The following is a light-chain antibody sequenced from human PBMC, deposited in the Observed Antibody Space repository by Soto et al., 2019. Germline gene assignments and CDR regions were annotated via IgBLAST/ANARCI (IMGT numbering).Light chain of an antibody. J-gene: IGLJ2*01. CDR1: SSNIGAGYD. Sequence: QAVVTQPPSVSGAPGQRVSISCTGSSSNIGAGYDVHWYEHLPGTAPKLLIYQNNNRPSGVPDRFSGSKSGTSASLAITGLHAEDEADYYCQSYDSSLSAVVFGGGTKVTVL. CDR3: QSYDSSLSAVV. V-gene: IGLV1-40*01. CDR2: QNN.